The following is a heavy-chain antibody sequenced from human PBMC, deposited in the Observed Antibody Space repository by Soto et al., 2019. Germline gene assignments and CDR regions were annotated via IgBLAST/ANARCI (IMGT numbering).Heavy chain of an antibody. CDR3: ARADTIFGVVNTYYYYYGMDV. D-gene: IGHD3-3*01. CDR1: GGTFSSYA. J-gene: IGHJ6*02. Sequence: QVQLVQSVAEVKKPGSSVKVSCKASGGTFSSYAISWVRQAPGQGLEWMGGIIPIFGTANYAQKFQGRVTITADESTSTAYMELSSLRSEDTAVYYCARADTIFGVVNTYYYYYGMDVWGQGTTVTVSS. V-gene: IGHV1-69*01. CDR2: IIPIFGTA.